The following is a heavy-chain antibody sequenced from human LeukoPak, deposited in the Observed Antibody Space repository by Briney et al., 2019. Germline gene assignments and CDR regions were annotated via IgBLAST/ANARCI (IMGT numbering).Heavy chain of an antibody. CDR1: GGSISSGSYY. Sequence: SETLSLTCTVSGGSISSGSYYWSWIRQPAGKGLEWIGRIYTSGSTNYNPSLKSRVTISVDTSKNQFPLKLSSVTAADTAVYYCAKDRPGGAAAGDYWGQGTLVTVSS. V-gene: IGHV4-61*02. CDR2: IYTSGST. D-gene: IGHD6-13*01. J-gene: IGHJ4*02. CDR3: AKDRPGGAAAGDY.